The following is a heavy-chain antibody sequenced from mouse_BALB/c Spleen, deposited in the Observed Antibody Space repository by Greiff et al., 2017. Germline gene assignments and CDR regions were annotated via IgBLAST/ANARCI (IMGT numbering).Heavy chain of an antibody. CDR3: ARQTATAPYYYAMDY. Sequence: VQLKESGGGLVQPGGSLKLSCAASGFTFSSYTMSWVRQTPEKRLEWVAYISNGGGSTYYPDTVKGRFTISRDNAKNTLYLQMSSLKSEDTAMYYCARQTATAPYYYAMDYWGQGTSVTVSS. D-gene: IGHD1-2*01. CDR1: GFTFSSYT. J-gene: IGHJ4*01. CDR2: ISNGGGST. V-gene: IGHV5-12-2*01.